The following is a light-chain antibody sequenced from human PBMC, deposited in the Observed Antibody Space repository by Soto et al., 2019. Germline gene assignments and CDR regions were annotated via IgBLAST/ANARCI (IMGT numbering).Light chain of an antibody. CDR3: SSFTSRFTFV. CDR2: EVT. Sequence: QSALTQPPSASGSPRQSVTISCTGTSSDVGGFNYVSWYQQHPGKAPKLLIYEVTKRPSGVPDRFSGSKSGNTASLTVSGLRAEDEADYYCSSFTSRFTFVFGTGTKLTVL. CDR1: SSDVGGFNY. V-gene: IGLV2-8*01. J-gene: IGLJ1*01.